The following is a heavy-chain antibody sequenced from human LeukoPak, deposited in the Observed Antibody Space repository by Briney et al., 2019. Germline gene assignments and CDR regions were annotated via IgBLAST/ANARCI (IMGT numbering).Heavy chain of an antibody. V-gene: IGHV3-48*04. CDR2: ISSSSSTI. Sequence: GGSLRLSCAASGFTFSSYSMNWVRQAPGKGLEWVSYISSSSSTIYYADSVKGRFTISRDNAKNSLYLQMNSLRVEDTALYYCTTSNGALDHWGQGTLVTVSS. CDR1: GFTFSSYS. CDR3: TTSNGALDH. J-gene: IGHJ4*02. D-gene: IGHD4-17*01.